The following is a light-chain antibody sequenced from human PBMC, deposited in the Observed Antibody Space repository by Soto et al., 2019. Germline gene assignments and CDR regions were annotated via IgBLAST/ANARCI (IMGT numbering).Light chain of an antibody. CDR2: AAS. Sequence: EDRVTSTCRASQSISSWLAWYQQKPGKAPKRLIYAASSLQSGVPSRFSGSGSGTEFTLTISSLQSDDFAALYCHQSFRLRPFGQGTNVDI. V-gene: IGKV1-5*01. CDR3: HQSFRLRP. J-gene: IGKJ1*01. CDR1: QSISSW.